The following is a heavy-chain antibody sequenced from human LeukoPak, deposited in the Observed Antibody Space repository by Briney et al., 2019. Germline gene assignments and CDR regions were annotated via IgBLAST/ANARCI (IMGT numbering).Heavy chain of an antibody. CDR2: MSTYDGKT. Sequence: ASGKVSCKASGYTFTSYDIDWVRQPPGHGLGGSGGMSTYDGKTNYAQKFRGRVSMTTDTSTNTAYMELRSLTSDGTAVYFCAREVREQHLDGSWFDPWGQGTPVPVSS. V-gene: IGHV1-18*01. CDR3: AREVREQHLDGSWFDP. J-gene: IGHJ5*02. CDR1: GYTFTSYD. D-gene: IGHD6-13*01.